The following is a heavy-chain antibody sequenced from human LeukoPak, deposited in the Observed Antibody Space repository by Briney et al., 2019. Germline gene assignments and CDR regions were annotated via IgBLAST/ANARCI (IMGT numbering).Heavy chain of an antibody. Sequence: SETLSLTCAVYGGPFRGYYWSWTREPPGEGLEGICEICHSGTTKYNPSLKSRVTISVDTSKNQFSLKLSSVTAADTAVYYCARGGTMIEGYYYMDVWGKGTTVTVSS. V-gene: IGHV4-34*01. D-gene: IGHD3-22*01. CDR3: ARGGTMIEGYYYMDV. J-gene: IGHJ6*03. CDR1: GGPFRGYY. CDR2: ICHSGTT.